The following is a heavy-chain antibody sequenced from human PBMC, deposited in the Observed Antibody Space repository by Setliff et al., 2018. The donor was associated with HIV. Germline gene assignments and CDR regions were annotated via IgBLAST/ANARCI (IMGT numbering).Heavy chain of an antibody. J-gene: IGHJ4*02. V-gene: IGHV1-69*05. D-gene: IGHD3-22*01. CDR2: IIPIFGTA. CDR3: AREERYYDGKGALDY. Sequence: SVKVSCKASGGTFSSYAISWVRQAPGQGLEWMGGIIPIFGTANYAQKFQGRVTITTDESTSTAYMELSRLISDDTAVYYCAREERYYDGKGALDYWGQGTLVTVSS. CDR1: GGTFSSYA.